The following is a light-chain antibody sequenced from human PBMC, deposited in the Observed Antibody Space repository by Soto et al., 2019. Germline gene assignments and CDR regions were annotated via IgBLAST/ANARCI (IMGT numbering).Light chain of an antibody. CDR1: QSVSSN. CDR3: QQYNNWPPVT. Sequence: EIVMTQSPATLSVSPGERATLSCRASQSVSSNLAWYQQKPGQAPRLLIYGASTRATGIPARFSGSGSGTEFTLTISSLQFEDFAVYYCQQYNNWPPVTFGQGTKVEIK. J-gene: IGKJ1*01. CDR2: GAS. V-gene: IGKV3-15*01.